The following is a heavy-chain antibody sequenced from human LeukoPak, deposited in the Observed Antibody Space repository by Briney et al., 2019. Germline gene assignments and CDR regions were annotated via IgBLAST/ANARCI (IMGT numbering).Heavy chain of an antibody. V-gene: IGHV3-7*04. D-gene: IGHD6-19*01. CDR1: GFTFSRYW. CDR3: ARAPRDSSGWYEVENWFDP. Sequence: GGSLRLSCAASGFTFSRYWMAWVRQAPGKGLEWVANIKQDGSEAVYVDSVRGRFTISRDNAKNSLYLQMNSLRAEDTAVYYCARAPRDSSGWYEVENWFDPWGQGTLVTVSS. J-gene: IGHJ5*02. CDR2: IKQDGSEA.